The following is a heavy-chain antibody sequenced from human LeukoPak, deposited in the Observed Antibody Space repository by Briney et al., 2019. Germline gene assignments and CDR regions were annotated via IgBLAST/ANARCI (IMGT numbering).Heavy chain of an antibody. V-gene: IGHV1-69*06. Sequence: SVKVSCKASGGTFSSYAISWVRQAPGQGLEWMGGIIPIFGTANYAQKFQGRVTITADKSTSTAYMELRSLRSDDTAVYYCARDRDADAFDIWGQGTMVTVSS. CDR1: GGTFSSYA. CDR2: IIPIFGTA. D-gene: IGHD2-21*02. J-gene: IGHJ3*02. CDR3: ARDRDADAFDI.